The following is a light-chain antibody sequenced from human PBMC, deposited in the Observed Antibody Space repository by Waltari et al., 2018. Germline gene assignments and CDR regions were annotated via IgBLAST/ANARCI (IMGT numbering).Light chain of an antibody. V-gene: IGKV3-20*01. Sequence: EIVLTQSPGTLSLSPGESATLSCRASQSVSTTYLTWYQHKPGQAPRLLIYDASSRATGIPDRFRGNGSGTDFTLTINSLEPEDFAVYYCQQSAGSPYTFGQGTKLEVK. J-gene: IGKJ2*01. CDR1: QSVSTTY. CDR3: QQSAGSPYT. CDR2: DAS.